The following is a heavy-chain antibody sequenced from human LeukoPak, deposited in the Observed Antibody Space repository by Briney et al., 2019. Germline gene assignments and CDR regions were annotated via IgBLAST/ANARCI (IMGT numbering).Heavy chain of an antibody. V-gene: IGHV4-34*01. CDR3: ARHQLRGFLDGN. Sequence: KPSETLSLTCAVYGGSFSGYYWSWIRQPPGKGLEWIGEINHSGSTNYNPSLNSRVTISIDTSKTQFSLRLTSVTAADTAVYYCARHQLRGFLDGNWGQGALVTVSS. CDR1: GGSFSGYY. CDR2: INHSGST. D-gene: IGHD3-10*01. J-gene: IGHJ4*02.